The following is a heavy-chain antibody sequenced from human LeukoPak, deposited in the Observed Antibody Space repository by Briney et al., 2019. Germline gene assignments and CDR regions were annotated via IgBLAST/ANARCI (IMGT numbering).Heavy chain of an antibody. V-gene: IGHV3-48*03. Sequence: GGSLRLSCAASGFTFSNYKMNWVRQAPGKGLEWVSYISSSGSIIYYSDSVKGRFTISRGNAKNSLYLQMNNLRAEDTAVYYCARGLLAAAGIDYWGQGALVTVSS. CDR3: ARGLLAAAGIDY. CDR1: GFTFSNYK. D-gene: IGHD6-13*01. CDR2: ISSSGSII. J-gene: IGHJ4*02.